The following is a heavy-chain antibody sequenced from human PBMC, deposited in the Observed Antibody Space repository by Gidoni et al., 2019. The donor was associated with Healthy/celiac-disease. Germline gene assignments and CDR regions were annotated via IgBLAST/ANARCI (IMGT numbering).Heavy chain of an antibody. D-gene: IGHD6-19*01. Sequence: QVQLQQWGAGLLKPSETLSPTCAVYGGSFSGYYWSWIRQPPGKGLEWIGEINHSGSTNYNPSLKSRVTISVDTSKNQFSLKLSSVTAADTAVYYCARVLHSSGWNFDYWGQGTLVTVSS. CDR3: ARVLHSSGWNFDY. CDR2: INHSGST. J-gene: IGHJ4*02. V-gene: IGHV4-34*01. CDR1: GGSFSGYY.